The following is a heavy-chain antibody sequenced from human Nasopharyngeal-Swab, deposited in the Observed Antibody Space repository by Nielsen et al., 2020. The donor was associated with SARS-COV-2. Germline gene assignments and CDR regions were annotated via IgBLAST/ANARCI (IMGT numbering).Heavy chain of an antibody. CDR2: INHSGST. Sequence: WIRQPPGKGLEWIGEINHSGSTNYNPSLKSRVTISVDTSKNQFSLKLSSVTAADTAVYYCARGSRMRYCSGGSCYDGWFDPWGQGTLVTVSS. J-gene: IGHJ5*02. CDR3: ARGSRMRYCSGGSCYDGWFDP. V-gene: IGHV4-34*01. D-gene: IGHD2-15*01.